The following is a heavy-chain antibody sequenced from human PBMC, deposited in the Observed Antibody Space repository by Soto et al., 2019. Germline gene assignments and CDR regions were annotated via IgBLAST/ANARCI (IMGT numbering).Heavy chain of an antibody. CDR3: AREGVGYNDFWSGYYTGIKWFDA. CDR1: GYTFTSYG. Sequence: ASVKVSCKASGYTFTSYGISWVRQAPGQGLEWMGWISAYNGNTNYAQKLQGRVTMTTDTSTSTAYMELRSLRSDDTAVYYCAREGVGYNDFWSGYYTGIKWFDAWGQGTLVTVSS. CDR2: ISAYNGNT. D-gene: IGHD3-3*01. J-gene: IGHJ5*02. V-gene: IGHV1-18*01.